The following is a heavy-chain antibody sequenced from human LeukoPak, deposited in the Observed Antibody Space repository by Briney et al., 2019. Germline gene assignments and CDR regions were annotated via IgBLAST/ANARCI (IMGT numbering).Heavy chain of an antibody. J-gene: IGHJ4*02. CDR2: ISSSSSTI. D-gene: IGHD3-22*01. Sequence: PGGSLRLSCAASGFTFSSYSMNWVRQAPGKGLEWVSYISSSSSTIYYADSVKGRFTISRDNAKNSLYLQMNSLRAEDTAVYYCARATPMNYFDYWGQGTLVTVSS. V-gene: IGHV3-48*01. CDR1: GFTFSSYS. CDR3: ARATPMNYFDY.